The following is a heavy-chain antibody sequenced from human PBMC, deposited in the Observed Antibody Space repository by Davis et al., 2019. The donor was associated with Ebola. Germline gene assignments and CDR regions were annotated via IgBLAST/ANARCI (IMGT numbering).Heavy chain of an antibody. V-gene: IGHV3-21*01. CDR1: GFTFSTYS. CDR3: AREIAADTTLYYYGMDV. CDR2: ISSDSDYI. D-gene: IGHD6-13*01. Sequence: LSLTCAASGFTFSTYSMSWVRQAPGKGLEWVSSISSDSDYIYYADSAKGRFTISRDNAKNSLYLQMNSLRDEDTAVYYCAREIAADTTLYYYGMDVWGQGTTVTVSS. J-gene: IGHJ6*02.